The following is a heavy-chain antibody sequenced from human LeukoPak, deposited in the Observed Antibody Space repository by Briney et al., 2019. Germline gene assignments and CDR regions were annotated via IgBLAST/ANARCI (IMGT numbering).Heavy chain of an antibody. D-gene: IGHD3-10*01. Sequence: ASVTVSFTASGGTFSSYAISWVRQAPGQGREWMGRIIPILGIANYAQKFQGRVTITADKSTSTAYMELSSLRSEDTAVYYCAPGHGSENWFDPWGQGTLVTVSS. CDR3: APGHGSENWFDP. CDR2: IIPILGIA. CDR1: GGTFSSYA. J-gene: IGHJ5*02. V-gene: IGHV1-69*04.